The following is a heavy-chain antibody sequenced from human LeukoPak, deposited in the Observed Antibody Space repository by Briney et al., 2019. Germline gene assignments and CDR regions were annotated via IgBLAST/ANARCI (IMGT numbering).Heavy chain of an antibody. CDR2: SIPILAIA. CDR3: ARENMEVEPAALTFDY. Sequence: SVKVSCKASGGTFSSYAISWVRQAPGQGLEWMGRSIPILAIANYAQKFQGRVTITADKSTSTVYMELSSLRSEDTGVYYCARENMEVEPAALTFDYWGQGTLVTVSS. D-gene: IGHD2-2*01. CDR1: GGTFSSYA. V-gene: IGHV1-69*04. J-gene: IGHJ4*02.